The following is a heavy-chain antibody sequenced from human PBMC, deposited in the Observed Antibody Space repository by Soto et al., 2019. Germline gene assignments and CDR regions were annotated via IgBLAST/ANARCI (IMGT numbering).Heavy chain of an antibody. CDR3: ARVSVTVDYYYGMDV. CDR2: IYYSGST. V-gene: IGHV4-30-4*01. J-gene: IGHJ6*02. Sequence: LSETLSLTCTVSGGSISSGDYYWSWIRQPPGKGLEWIGYIYYSGSTYYNPSLKSRVTISVDTSKNQFSLKLSSVTAADTAVYYCARVSVTVDYYYGMDVWGQGTTVTVSS. D-gene: IGHD2-21*02. CDR1: GGSISSGDYY.